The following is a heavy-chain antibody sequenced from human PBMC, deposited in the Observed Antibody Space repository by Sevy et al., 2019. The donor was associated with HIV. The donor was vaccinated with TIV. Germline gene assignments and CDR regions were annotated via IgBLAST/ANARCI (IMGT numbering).Heavy chain of an antibody. CDR1: GGSISSYY. J-gene: IGHJ4*02. Sequence: SETLSLTCTVSGGSISSYYWSWIRQPPGKGLEWIGYINYSGSTNSNPSLKSRVTISVDTSKNQFSLKLSSVTTADTAVYYCARLKYSSSSGFDYWGQGTLVTVSS. CDR2: INYSGST. D-gene: IGHD6-6*01. V-gene: IGHV4-59*01. CDR3: ARLKYSSSSGFDY.